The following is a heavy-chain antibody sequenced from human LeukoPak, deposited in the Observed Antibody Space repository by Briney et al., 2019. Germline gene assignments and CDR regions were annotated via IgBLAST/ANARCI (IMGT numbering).Heavy chain of an antibody. CDR3: ARGPRITIFGVVTKPYNWFDP. D-gene: IGHD3-3*01. CDR1: GGSFSGYY. V-gene: IGHV4-34*01. J-gene: IGHJ5*02. CDR2: INHSGST. Sequence: ASETLSLTCAVYGGSFSGYYWSWIRQPPGKGLEWIGEINHSGSTNYNPSLKSRVTISVDTSKNQFSLKLSSVTAADTAVYYCARGPRITIFGVVTKPYNWFDPWGQGTLVTVSS.